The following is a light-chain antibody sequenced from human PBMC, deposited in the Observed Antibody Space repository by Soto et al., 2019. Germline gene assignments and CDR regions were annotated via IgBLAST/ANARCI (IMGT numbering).Light chain of an antibody. V-gene: IGLV3-1*01. CDR1: KLGDKY. CDR2: QDT. Sequence: SYELTQPPSVSVSPGHTASITCSGDKLGDKYACWYQQKPGQSPVLVISQDTKRPSGIXERFSGSNSGNTATLTISGTQAMDEADYFCQAWDSSTVVFGGGTKLTVL. CDR3: QAWDSSTVV. J-gene: IGLJ2*01.